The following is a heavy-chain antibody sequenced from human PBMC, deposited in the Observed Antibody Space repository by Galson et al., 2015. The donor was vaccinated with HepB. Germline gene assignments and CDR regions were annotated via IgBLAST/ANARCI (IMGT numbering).Heavy chain of an antibody. D-gene: IGHD3-9*01. CDR2: IYYTGNT. J-gene: IGHJ6*02. CDR1: YY. V-gene: IGHV4-39*02. Sequence: YYWVWIRQPPGKGLEYIGSIYYTGNTYYNPSLKSRVTTSLDTSKNQFFLKLTSVTARDTAVYFCARAAGDSLTYAMDVWGQGTTVTVSS. CDR3: ARAAGDSLTYAMDV.